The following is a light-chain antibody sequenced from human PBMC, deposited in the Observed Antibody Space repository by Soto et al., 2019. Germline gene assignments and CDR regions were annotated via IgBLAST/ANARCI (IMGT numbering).Light chain of an antibody. CDR1: QSVSSSY. J-gene: IGKJ5*01. CDR2: GSS. V-gene: IGKV3-20*01. CDR3: QQYGSSPPT. Sequence: EIVLTQSPGTLSLSPGERATLSCRASQSVSSSYLAWYQQKPGQAPRLLISGSSSRATGIPGRFSGSGSGTDFTLTISRLEPEDFAVYYCQQYGSSPPTFGQGTRLEIK.